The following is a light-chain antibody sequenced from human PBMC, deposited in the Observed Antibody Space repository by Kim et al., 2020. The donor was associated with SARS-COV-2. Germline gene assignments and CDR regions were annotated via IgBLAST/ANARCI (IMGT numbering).Light chain of an antibody. Sequence: QSALTQPPSASGSPGQSVTISCTGTSSDVGGYNYVSWYQQHPGNAPKLMISDVSKRPSGVPDRFSGSKSANTASLTVSGLQAEDEADYYCSSYAGSNFYVFGTGTKVTVL. CDR1: SSDVGGYNY. V-gene: IGLV2-8*01. J-gene: IGLJ1*01. CDR2: DVS. CDR3: SSYAGSNFYV.